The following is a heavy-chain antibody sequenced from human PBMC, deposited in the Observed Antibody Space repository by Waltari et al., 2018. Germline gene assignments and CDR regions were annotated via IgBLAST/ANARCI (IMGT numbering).Heavy chain of an antibody. D-gene: IGHD3-10*01. Sequence: LEESGGGLEQPGKSLGLSGSDSRFTFSTYAMTWVRQAPGKGLEWVSSISDDGQTSFYADSVKGRCIISRDNSKSTLFLHLNSLRGDDTARYYCAKGIRATATYFYMDVWGKGTTVTVSS. CDR1: RFTFSTYA. CDR2: ISDDGQTS. V-gene: IGHV3-23*04. J-gene: IGHJ6*03. CDR3: AKGIRATATYFYMDV.